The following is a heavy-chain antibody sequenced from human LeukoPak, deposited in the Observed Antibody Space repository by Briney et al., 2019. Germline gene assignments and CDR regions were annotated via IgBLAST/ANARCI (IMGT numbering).Heavy chain of an antibody. D-gene: IGHD6-19*01. CDR1: GFTFSSYA. CDR3: ASGIAVAGTSEYYFDY. CDR2: ISGSGGST. J-gene: IGHJ4*02. V-gene: IGHV3-23*01. Sequence: GGSLRLSCAASGFTFSSYAMSWVRQAPGKGLEWVSAISGSGGSTYYADSVKGRFTISRDNSKNTLYLQMNSLRAEDTAVYYCASGIAVAGTSEYYFDYWGQGTLVTVSS.